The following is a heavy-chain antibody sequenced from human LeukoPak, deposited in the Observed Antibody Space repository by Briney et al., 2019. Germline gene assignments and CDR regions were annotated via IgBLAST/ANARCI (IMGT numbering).Heavy chain of an antibody. D-gene: IGHD5-12*01. V-gene: IGHV4-4*09. CDR2: IYTSGST. CDR1: GGSISSYY. Sequence: SETLSLTWTVSGGSISSYYWSWIRQPPGKGLEWIGYIYTSGSTNYNPSLKSRVTISVDTSKNQFSLKLSSVTAADTAVYYCARRRGYSGYVDYWGQGTLVTVSS. J-gene: IGHJ4*02. CDR3: ARRRGYSGYVDY.